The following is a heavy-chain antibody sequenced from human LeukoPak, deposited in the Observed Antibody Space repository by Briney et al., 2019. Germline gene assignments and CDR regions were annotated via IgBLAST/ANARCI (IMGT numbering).Heavy chain of an antibody. D-gene: IGHD5-24*01. J-gene: IGHJ4*02. CDR2: ITGGGGT. CDR1: GFTVSSLF. V-gene: IGHV3-53*01. Sequence: GGSLRLSCAASGFTVSSLFMSWVRQAPGKGLQFVSLITGGGGTQYEDSVEGRFTISRDNSKNTLFLQMNSLRVEDTAVYYCARGRSTTTIFDYWGQGTLVTVSS. CDR3: ARGRSTTTIFDY.